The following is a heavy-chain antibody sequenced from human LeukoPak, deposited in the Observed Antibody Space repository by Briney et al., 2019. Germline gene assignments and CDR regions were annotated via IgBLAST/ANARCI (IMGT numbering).Heavy chain of an antibody. Sequence: GESLKISCKGSGYSFTNYWIGWVRQMPGKGLEWMGIIYPGDSDTRYSPSFQGQVTISADKSISTAYLQWSSLKASDTAMYYCARPQRDSSSWYPINDAFDIWGQGTMVTVSS. CDR2: IYPGDSDT. CDR1: GYSFTNYW. D-gene: IGHD6-13*01. J-gene: IGHJ3*02. CDR3: ARPQRDSSSWYPINDAFDI. V-gene: IGHV5-51*03.